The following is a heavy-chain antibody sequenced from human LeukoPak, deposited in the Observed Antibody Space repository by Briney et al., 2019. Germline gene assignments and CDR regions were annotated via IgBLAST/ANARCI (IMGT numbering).Heavy chain of an antibody. CDR2: INAGNGNT. D-gene: IGHD1-26*01. Sequence: ASVKVSCTASGYTFTSYAMHWVRQAPGQRLEWMGWINAGNGNTKYSQKFQGRVTITRDTSASTAYMELSSLRSEDTAVYYCARGWELLPFDYWGQGTLVTVSS. CDR3: ARGWELLPFDY. J-gene: IGHJ4*02. V-gene: IGHV1-3*01. CDR1: GYTFTSYA.